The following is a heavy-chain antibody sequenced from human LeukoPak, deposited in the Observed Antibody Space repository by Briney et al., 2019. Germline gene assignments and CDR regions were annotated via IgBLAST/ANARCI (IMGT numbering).Heavy chain of an antibody. D-gene: IGHD1-1*01. CDR1: GFTFSESW. V-gene: IGHV3-7*01. Sequence: GGSLRLSCAASGFTFSESWMTWVRQVPGQGLEWVAHINHEGGGIQYVDSVKGRFTISRDNAKGSVYLQMNSLRAEDTAIYHCTTYINWVAGDVWGQGTTVIVSS. CDR2: INHEGGGI. CDR3: TTYINWVAGDV. J-gene: IGHJ6*02.